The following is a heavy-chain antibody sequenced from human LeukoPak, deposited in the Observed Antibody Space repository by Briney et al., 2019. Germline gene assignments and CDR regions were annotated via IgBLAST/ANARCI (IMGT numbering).Heavy chain of an antibody. CDR2: IRFDGSDK. Sequence: GGSLRLSCAAPRFTFSNYGMHWVRQAPGKGLEWVAFIRFDGSDKYYADSVKGRFTISRDNSRNTLYLQMNSLRVDDTAVYYCARDLCWGCFDDWGQGNLVTVSS. V-gene: IGHV3-30*02. CDR3: ARDLCWGCFDD. D-gene: IGHD3-10*02. CDR1: RFTFSNYG. J-gene: IGHJ4*02.